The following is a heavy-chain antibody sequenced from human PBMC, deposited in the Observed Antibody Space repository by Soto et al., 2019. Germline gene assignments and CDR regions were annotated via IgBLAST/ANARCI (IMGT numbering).Heavy chain of an antibody. CDR2: IYPGDSDT. CDR1: GYTFINYW. CDR3: AASIFYYGMDV. J-gene: IGHJ6*02. V-gene: IGHV5-51*01. Sequence: GESLKISCKGFGYTFINYWIGWVRQMPGKGPEWMGIIYPGDSDTKYNPSFQGQVTISADKSITTTYLQWSSLKASDTAIYYCAASIFYYGMDVWGQGTTVTVSS.